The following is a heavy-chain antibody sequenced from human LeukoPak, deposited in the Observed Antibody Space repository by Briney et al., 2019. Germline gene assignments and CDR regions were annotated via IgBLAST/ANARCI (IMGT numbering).Heavy chain of an antibody. Sequence: PSETLSLTCTVSGGSISSGGYYWSWIRQHPGKGLEWIGYIYYSGSTYYNPSLKSRVTISVDTSKNQFSLKLSSVTAADTAVYYCARGGPLGATYGMDVWGQGTTVTVSS. CDR3: ARGGPLGATYGMDV. D-gene: IGHD1-26*01. J-gene: IGHJ6*02. CDR1: GGSISSGGYY. CDR2: IYYSGST. V-gene: IGHV4-31*03.